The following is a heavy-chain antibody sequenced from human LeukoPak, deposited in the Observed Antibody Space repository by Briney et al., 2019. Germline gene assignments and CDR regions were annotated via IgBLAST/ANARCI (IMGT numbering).Heavy chain of an antibody. J-gene: IGHJ3*02. CDR2: IKQDGSEK. CDR3: ARDSFRYDRAFDI. D-gene: IGHD3-22*01. V-gene: IGHV3-7*01. CDR1: GFTFSSYW. Sequence: GGSLRLPCAASGFTFSSYWMSWVRQAPGKGLEWVANIKQDGSEKYYVDSVKGRFTISRDNAKNSLYLQMNSLRAEDTAVYYCARDSFRYDRAFDIWGQGTMVTVSS.